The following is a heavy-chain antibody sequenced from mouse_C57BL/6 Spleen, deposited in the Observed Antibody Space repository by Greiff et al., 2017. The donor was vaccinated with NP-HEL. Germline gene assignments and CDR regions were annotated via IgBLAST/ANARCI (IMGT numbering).Heavy chain of an antibody. J-gene: IGHJ3*01. CDR3: ARWDGNYAWFAY. CDR2: INPNNGGT. CDR1: GYTFTDYY. D-gene: IGHD2-1*01. Sequence: EVQQQSGPELVKPGASVKISCKASGYTFTDYYMNWVKQSHGKSLEWIGDINPNNGGTSYNQKFKGKATLTVDKSSSTAYMELRSLTSEDSAVYYCARWDGNYAWFAYWGQGTLVTVSA. V-gene: IGHV1-26*01.